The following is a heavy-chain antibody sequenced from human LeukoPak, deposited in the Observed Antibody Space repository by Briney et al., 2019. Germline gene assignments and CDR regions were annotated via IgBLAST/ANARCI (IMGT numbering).Heavy chain of an antibody. D-gene: IGHD1-1*01. CDR3: ARDRSAGNWWFDP. CDR2: IYYSGST. CDR1: GGSISSGDYY. V-gene: IGHV4-30-4*01. J-gene: IGHJ5*02. Sequence: SETLSLTCTVSGGSISSGDYYWSWIRQPPGKGLEWIGYIYYSGSTYYNPSLKSRVTISVDTSKNQFSLKLSSVTAADTAVYYCARDRSAGNWWFDPWGQGTLVTVSS.